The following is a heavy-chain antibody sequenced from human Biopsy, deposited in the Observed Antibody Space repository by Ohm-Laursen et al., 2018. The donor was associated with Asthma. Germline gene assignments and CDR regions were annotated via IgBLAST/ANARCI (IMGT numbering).Heavy chain of an antibody. J-gene: IGHJ6*02. CDR1: GYTFNSAG. CDR2: ISVYNGNT. Sequence: ASVKVSCKTSGYTFNSAGITWVRQAPGQGLEWMGWISVYNGNTKVAQKLQDRVTIITDTSTSTAYMELRSLRSDDTAVYFCARAVDYSHYYGIDVWGQGTTVTVS. CDR3: ARAVDYSHYYGIDV. V-gene: IGHV1-18*01. D-gene: IGHD3-10*01.